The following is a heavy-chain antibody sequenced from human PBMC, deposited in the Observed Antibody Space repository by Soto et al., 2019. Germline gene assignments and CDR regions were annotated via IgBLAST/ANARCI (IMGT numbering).Heavy chain of an antibody. Sequence: SETLSLTCTVSGGSISSGGYYWSWIRQHPGKGLEWIGYIYYSGSTYYSPSLKSRVTISVDTSKNQFSLKLSSVTAADTAVYYCARVFSDSSSFFDYWGQGTLVTVSS. V-gene: IGHV4-31*03. J-gene: IGHJ4*02. D-gene: IGHD6-13*01. CDR3: ARVFSDSSSFFDY. CDR2: IYYSGST. CDR1: GGSISSGGYY.